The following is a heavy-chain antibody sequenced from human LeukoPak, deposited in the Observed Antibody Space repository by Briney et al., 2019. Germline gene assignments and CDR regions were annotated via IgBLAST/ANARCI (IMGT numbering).Heavy chain of an antibody. V-gene: IGHV3-7*01. CDR1: GFTFSSYW. CDR3: ARDLSPVALRYFDWLSH. J-gene: IGHJ5*02. D-gene: IGHD3-9*01. Sequence: QAGGSLRLSCAASGFTFSSYWMSWVRQAPGKGLEWVANIKQDGSEKYYVDSVKGRFTISRDNAKNSLYLQMNSLRAEDTAVYYCARDLSPVALRYFDWLSHWGQGTLVTVSS. CDR2: IKQDGSEK.